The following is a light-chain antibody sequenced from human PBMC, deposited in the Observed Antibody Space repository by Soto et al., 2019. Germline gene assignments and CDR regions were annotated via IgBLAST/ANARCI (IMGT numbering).Light chain of an antibody. Sequence: DILMTQSPLSLPVTPGEPASISCRSSQSLLHRNGCNYLYWYLQKPGQSPQLLIYLGSNRASGVPDRFSGSGSGTDFTLKISRVESEDVGVYYCMQALQTPLTFGGGTKVDIK. CDR1: QSLLHRNGCNY. J-gene: IGKJ4*01. V-gene: IGKV2-28*01. CDR2: LGS. CDR3: MQALQTPLT.